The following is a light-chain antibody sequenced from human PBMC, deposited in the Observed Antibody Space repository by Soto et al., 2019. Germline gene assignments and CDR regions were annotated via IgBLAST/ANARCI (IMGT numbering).Light chain of an antibody. CDR1: SSDVGGYNY. V-gene: IGLV2-14*01. Sequence: QSVLTQPASVSGSPGQSITISCTGTSSDVGGYNYVSWYQQHPGKAPKLMIYDVSNRPSGVSKRFSGSKSANTATLNISGLHAEDEADYYCSSYTISSTLVVFGGWTKLTVL. CDR2: DVS. CDR3: SSYTISSTLVV. J-gene: IGLJ2*01.